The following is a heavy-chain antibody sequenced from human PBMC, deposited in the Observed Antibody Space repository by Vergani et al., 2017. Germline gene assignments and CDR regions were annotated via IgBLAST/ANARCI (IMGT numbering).Heavy chain of an antibody. J-gene: IGHJ4*02. D-gene: IGHD3/OR15-3a*01. CDR1: GFTFDDYT. CDR2: ISWDGGST. CDR3: AKAPGGADWEASYFDY. V-gene: IGHV3-43*01. Sequence: EVQLLESGGGLVQPGGSLRLSCAASGFTFDDYTMHWVRQAPGKGLEWVSLISWDGGSTYYADSVKGRFTISRDNSKNSLYLQMNSLRTEDTALYYCAKAPGGADWEASYFDYWGQGTLVTVSS.